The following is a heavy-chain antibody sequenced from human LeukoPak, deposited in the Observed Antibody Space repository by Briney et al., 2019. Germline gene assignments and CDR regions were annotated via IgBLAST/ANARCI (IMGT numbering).Heavy chain of an antibody. CDR1: GFTFSNYS. Sequence: GGSLRLSCAASGFTFSNYSMNWVRQAPGKGLEWVSYISSSSGVIYYADSVRGRFTISRDNAKNSLYLQMNSLRDEDTAVYYCGRDPDSWGQGTVVTVSS. J-gene: IGHJ5*01. V-gene: IGHV3-48*02. CDR3: GRDPDS. CDR2: ISSSSGVI.